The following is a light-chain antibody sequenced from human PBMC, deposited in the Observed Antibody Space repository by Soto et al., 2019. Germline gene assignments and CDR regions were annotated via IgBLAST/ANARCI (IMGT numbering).Light chain of an antibody. CDR3: QQYGDLLALT. J-gene: IGKJ4*01. CDR1: QDIKNY. V-gene: IGKV1-33*01. CDR2: DAS. Sequence: DIQMTQSPSSLSASVGDRGTITCRASQDIKNYLNWYQQKPGKAPKLLICDASNLETGVPSRFHRSRSGTDFTFTFRSLQPEDIATYYCQQYGDLLALTFGGGTKVEI.